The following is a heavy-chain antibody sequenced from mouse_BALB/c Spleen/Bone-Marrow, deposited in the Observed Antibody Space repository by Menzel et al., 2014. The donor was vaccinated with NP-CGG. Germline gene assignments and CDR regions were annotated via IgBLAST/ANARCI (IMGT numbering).Heavy chain of an antibody. CDR2: ISTYSGNT. D-gene: IGHD1-1*01. CDR1: GYTFTDYA. J-gene: IGHJ2*01. Sequence: VKLVESGPELVRPGVSVKISCKGSGYTFTDYAMHWAKQSHAKSLEWIGVISTYSGNTNYNQKFKGKATMTVDKSSSTAYMELARLTSEDSAIYYCARSYYGSSQPFDYWGQGTTLTVSS. CDR3: ARSYYGSSQPFDY. V-gene: IGHV1-67*01.